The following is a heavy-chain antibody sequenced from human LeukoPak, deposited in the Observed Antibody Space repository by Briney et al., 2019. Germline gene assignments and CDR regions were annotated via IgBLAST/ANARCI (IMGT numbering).Heavy chain of an antibody. CDR1: GYTFTSYY. V-gene: IGHV1-46*01. J-gene: IGHJ5*02. CDR3: ARASSGRANNWFDP. D-gene: IGHD6-19*01. CDR2: INPSGGST. Sequence: ASVKVSCKPSGYTFTSYYMHWVRQAPGQGREGMGIINPSGGSTSYAQKFQGRVTMNRDTSTSTVYMELSSLRSEDPAVYYCARASSGRANNWFDPWGQGTLVTVSS.